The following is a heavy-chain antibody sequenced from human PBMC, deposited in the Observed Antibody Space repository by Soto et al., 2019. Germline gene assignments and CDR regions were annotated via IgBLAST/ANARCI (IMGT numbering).Heavy chain of an antibody. Sequence: EVQLVESGGGLVKPGGSLRLSCAASGFTFSSYSMNWVRQAPGKGLEWVSSISSSSSYIYYADSVKGRFTISRDNAKNSLYLQMNSLRAEDTAVYYCARVEGIAVALSQRYYFDYWGQGTLVTVSS. CDR1: GFTFSSYS. J-gene: IGHJ4*02. D-gene: IGHD6-13*01. V-gene: IGHV3-21*01. CDR2: ISSSSSYI. CDR3: ARVEGIAVALSQRYYFDY.